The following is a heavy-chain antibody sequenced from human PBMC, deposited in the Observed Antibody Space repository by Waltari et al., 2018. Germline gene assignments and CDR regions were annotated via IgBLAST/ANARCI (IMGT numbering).Heavy chain of an antibody. J-gene: IGHJ6*02. Sequence: ELQLVESGGGLVQPGGSLRLSCDGSGITLSSSWMHWVRQTPGKGLVWLSRINTDGSWITYADSVKGRFTISRDDSKNTLYLQMNSLRAEDTGVYYCVGATAYWDVWGQGTTVTVSS. CDR2: INTDGSWI. D-gene: IGHD1-26*01. V-gene: IGHV3-74*01. CDR1: GITLSSSW. CDR3: VGATAYWDV.